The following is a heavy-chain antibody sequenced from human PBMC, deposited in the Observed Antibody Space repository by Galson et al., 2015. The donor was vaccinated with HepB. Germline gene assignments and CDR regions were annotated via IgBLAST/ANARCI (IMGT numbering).Heavy chain of an antibody. J-gene: IGHJ4*02. CDR3: ATNPLETVIWEPIYFDH. CDR1: GIDLSDYS. Sequence: SLRLSCAASGIDLSDYSMNWIRQPPGKGLEWISFISSNDYTVYYADSVKGRFSISKDGAKNSLYLQMNTLRAEDTAIYYCATNPLETVIWEPIYFDHWGQGTLVTVSS. CDR2: ISSNDYTV. D-gene: IGHD1-1*01. V-gene: IGHV3-11*01.